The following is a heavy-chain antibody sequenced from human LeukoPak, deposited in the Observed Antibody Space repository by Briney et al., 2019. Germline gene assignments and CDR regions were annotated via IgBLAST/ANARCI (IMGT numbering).Heavy chain of an antibody. D-gene: IGHD1-1*01. CDR2: IYYSGST. J-gene: IGHJ4*02. Sequence: PSETLSLTCMVSGVSITSYYWSWIRQPPGKGLEWIGYIYYSGSTNYNPSLKSRVTISLGTSKNQFSLRLTSVTAADTAMYYCARGRNDFDYWGQGTLVTVSS. CDR1: GVSITSYY. V-gene: IGHV4-59*01. CDR3: ARGRNDFDY.